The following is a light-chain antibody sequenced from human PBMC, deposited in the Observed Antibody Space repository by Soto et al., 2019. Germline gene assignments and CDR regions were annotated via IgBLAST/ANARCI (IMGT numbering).Light chain of an antibody. J-gene: IGKJ1*01. Sequence: DIQMTQSPSTLSASVGERVTITCRASQSVTNWLAWYQQKPGKAPKLLIYDVSSLESGVPSRFSGSGSGTEFTLTISSLQSADFAVYYCQQYDNWPRTFGQGTKVDIK. CDR1: QSVTNW. CDR3: QQYDNWPRT. V-gene: IGKV1-5*01. CDR2: DVS.